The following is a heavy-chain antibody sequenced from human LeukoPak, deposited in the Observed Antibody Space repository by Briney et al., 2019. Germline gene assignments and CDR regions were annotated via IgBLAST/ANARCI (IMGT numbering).Heavy chain of an antibody. CDR3: ARGGHDFSGYSTWFDP. D-gene: IGHD3-3*01. J-gene: IGHJ5*02. CDR2: INPNSGGT. CDR1: GYTFTGYY. Sequence: ASVKVSCKASGYTFTGYYMHWVRQAPGQGLEWMGWINPNSGGTNYAQKFQGRVTMTRDTSISTAYMELSRLRSDDTAVYYWARGGHDFSGYSTWFDPWGQGTLVTVSS. V-gene: IGHV1-2*02.